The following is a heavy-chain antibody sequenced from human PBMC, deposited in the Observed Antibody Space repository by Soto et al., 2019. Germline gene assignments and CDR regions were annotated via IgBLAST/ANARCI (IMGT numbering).Heavy chain of an antibody. V-gene: IGHV1-18*01. Sequence: ASVKVSCKASGYTFTSYGISWVRQAPGQGLEWMGWISAYNGNTNYAQKLQGRVTMTTDTSTGTAYMELRSLRSDDTAVYYCARIPHRDFDFWSGLVYYYYGMDVWGQGTTVTVSS. CDR2: ISAYNGNT. D-gene: IGHD3-3*01. J-gene: IGHJ6*02. CDR1: GYTFTSYG. CDR3: ARIPHRDFDFWSGLVYYYYGMDV.